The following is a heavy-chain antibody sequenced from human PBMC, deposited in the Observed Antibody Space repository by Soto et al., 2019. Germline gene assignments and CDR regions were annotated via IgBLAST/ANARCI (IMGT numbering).Heavy chain of an antibody. D-gene: IGHD3-3*01. CDR1: GGTFSGYA. V-gene: IGHV1-69*13. CDR3: ARPLRFLKWLPPGVYYYGMGV. CDR2: IIPIFGTA. Sequence: SVKLSCKASGGTFSGYAISWVRQAPGQGLEWMGGIIPIFGTANYAQKFQGRVTITADESTSTAYMELSSLRSEDTAVYYCARPLRFLKWLPPGVYYYGMGVWGQGTMDTVSS. J-gene: IGHJ6*02.